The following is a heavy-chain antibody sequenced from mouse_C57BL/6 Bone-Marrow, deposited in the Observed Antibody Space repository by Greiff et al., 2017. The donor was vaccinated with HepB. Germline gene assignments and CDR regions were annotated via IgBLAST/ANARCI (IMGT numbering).Heavy chain of an antibody. CDR2: IRSKSNNYAT. D-gene: IGHD2-3*01. CDR3: VRHHDGYLYAMDY. V-gene: IGHV10-1*01. CDR1: GFSFNTYA. J-gene: IGHJ4*01. Sequence: EVQGVESGGGLVQPKGSLKLSCAASGFSFNTYAMNWVRQAPGKGLEWVARIRSKSNNYATYYADSVKDRFTISRDDSESMLYLQMNNLKTEDTAMYYCVRHHDGYLYAMDYWGQGTSVTVSS.